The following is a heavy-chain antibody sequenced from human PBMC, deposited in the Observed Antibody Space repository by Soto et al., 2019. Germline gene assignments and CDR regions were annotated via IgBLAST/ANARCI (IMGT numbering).Heavy chain of an antibody. V-gene: IGHV4-34*01. CDR3: ARGWGFGFDP. CDR1: GGSFSGPN. D-gene: IGHD3-10*01. Sequence: QVQLQQWGAGLLKPSETLSLACAVYGGSFSGPNWSWIRQPPGKGLEWIGEINHSGSTNYNPSLKSRVTISIDTSKNQYSRNLSSVTAADTAVYYCARGWGFGFDPWGQGVLVIVSS. CDR2: INHSGST. J-gene: IGHJ5*02.